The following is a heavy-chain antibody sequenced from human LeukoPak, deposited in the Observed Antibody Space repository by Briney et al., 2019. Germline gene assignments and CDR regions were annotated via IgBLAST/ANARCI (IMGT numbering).Heavy chain of an antibody. Sequence: GGSLRLSCAASGFTFSRYHMNWVRQAPGKGLEWVSYTSIISTTIYYADSVKGRFTISRDDANNSVYLQMNSLRVEDTAVYYFARTYERDLDHWGQGTRVTVSS. D-gene: IGHD5-12*01. CDR3: ARTYERDLDH. CDR1: GFTFSRYH. J-gene: IGHJ4*02. CDR2: TSIISTTI. V-gene: IGHV3-48*01.